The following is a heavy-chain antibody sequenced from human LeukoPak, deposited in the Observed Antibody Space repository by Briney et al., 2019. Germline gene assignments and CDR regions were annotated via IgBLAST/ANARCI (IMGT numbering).Heavy chain of an antibody. D-gene: IGHD2-2*01. CDR3: ASRQALYCSSTSCYWSYYYGMDV. V-gene: IGHV3-48*03. CDR1: GFTFSSYE. Sequence: GGSLRLSCAASGFTFSSYEMNWVRQAPGKGLEWVSYISSSGSTIYYADSVKGRFTISRDNAKNSLYLQMNSLRAEDTAVYYCASRQALYCSSTSCYWSYYYGMDVWGQGTTVTVSS. CDR2: ISSSGSTI. J-gene: IGHJ6*02.